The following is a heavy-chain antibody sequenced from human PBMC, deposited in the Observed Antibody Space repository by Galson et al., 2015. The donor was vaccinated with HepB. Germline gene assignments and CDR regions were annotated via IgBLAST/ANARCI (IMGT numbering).Heavy chain of an antibody. V-gene: IGHV3-9*01. CDR1: GFTFDDYA. D-gene: IGHD1-26*01. Sequence: SLRLSCAASGFTFDDYAMHWVRHAPGKGLEWVSGISWNSGSIGYADSVKGRFTISRDNAKNSLYLQMNSLRAEDTAVYYCARDARGRSGSYLFDYWGQGTLVTVSS. J-gene: IGHJ4*02. CDR3: ARDARGRSGSYLFDY. CDR2: ISWNSGSI.